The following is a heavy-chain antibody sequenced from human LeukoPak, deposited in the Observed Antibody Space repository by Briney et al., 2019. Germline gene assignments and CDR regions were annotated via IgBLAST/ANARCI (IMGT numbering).Heavy chain of an antibody. J-gene: IGHJ4*02. V-gene: IGHV4-59*08. CDR1: GGSVSSCY. D-gene: IGHD1-14*01. CDR3: ARHGTISSESYFDY. CDR2: IHNSGRT. Sequence: SETLSLTCSVSGGSVSSCYWSWIRQSPGKGLEWIGYIHNSGRTNYNPSLKSRVTGFVDTSKNQVSLRLSSVTAADTAVYYCARHGTISSESYFDYWGQGALVTVSS.